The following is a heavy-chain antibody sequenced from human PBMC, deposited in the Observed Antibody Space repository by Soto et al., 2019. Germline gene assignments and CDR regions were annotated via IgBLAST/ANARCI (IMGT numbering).Heavy chain of an antibody. V-gene: IGHV1-18*01. D-gene: IGHD3-10*01. CDR3: ARGIGGWFGVAYYYGMDV. CDR2: ISPYNGNT. CDR1: GYTFTSYG. J-gene: IGHJ6*04. Sequence: QVQLVQSGAEVKKPGASVKVSCKASGYTFTSYGISWVRQAPGQGLEWMRWISPYNGNTNYAQKLQGRVTMTTDTSTSTAYMDLRGLRPDDTAVYYCARGIGGWFGVAYYYGMDVWGKGTTVTVSS.